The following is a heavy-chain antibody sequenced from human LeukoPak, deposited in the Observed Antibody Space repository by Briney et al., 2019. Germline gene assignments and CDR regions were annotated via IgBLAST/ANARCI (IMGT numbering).Heavy chain of an antibody. D-gene: IGHD3-22*01. Sequence: GGSLRLSCAVSGLTLSNYGMSWVRQAPGKGLEWVAGISDSGGSTNYADSVKGRFTISRDNPKNTLYLQMNSLRAEDTAVYFCAKRGVVIRVILVGFHKEAYYFDSWGQGALVTVSS. CDR1: GLTLSNYG. J-gene: IGHJ4*02. CDR2: ISDSGGST. CDR3: AKRGVVIRVILVGFHKEAYYFDS. V-gene: IGHV3-23*01.